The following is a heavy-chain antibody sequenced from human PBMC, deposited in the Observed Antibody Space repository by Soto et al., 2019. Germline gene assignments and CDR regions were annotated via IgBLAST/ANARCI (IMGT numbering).Heavy chain of an antibody. CDR3: SSQGEAVAGFLFDP. V-gene: IGHV3-30*03. CDR1: GFTFSSYG. Sequence: GGSLRLSCAASGFTFSSYGMHWVRQAPGKGLEWAAVISYDGSNKYYADSVKGRFTISRDNSKNTLYLQMNSLRAEDTAVYYCSSQGEAVAGFLFDPWGQGTLVTVSS. J-gene: IGHJ5*02. CDR2: ISYDGSNK. D-gene: IGHD6-19*01.